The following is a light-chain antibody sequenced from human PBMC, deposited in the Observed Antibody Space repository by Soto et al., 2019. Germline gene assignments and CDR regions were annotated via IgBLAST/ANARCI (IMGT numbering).Light chain of an antibody. CDR2: DVS. J-gene: IGLJ1*01. CDR3: SSFTTTNTSV. V-gene: IGLV2-14*03. CDR1: SSDVGTHNF. Sequence: QSVLTQPASVSGSPGQSIAMSCTGTSSDVGTHNFVSWYQQHPGKAPKLIIYDVSNRPSGVSDRFFGSKSGNTASLTISGLQAEDEADYYCSSFTTTNTSVFGTGTKVTVL.